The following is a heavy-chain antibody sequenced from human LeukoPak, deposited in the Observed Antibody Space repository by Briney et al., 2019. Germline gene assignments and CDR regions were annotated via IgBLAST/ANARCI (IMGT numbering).Heavy chain of an antibody. CDR1: GFTFSSFA. V-gene: IGHV3-23*01. CDR3: AKDQNNFWSDSSYSFDH. CDR2: ISGSAAST. Sequence: GGSLRLSCAASGFTFSSFAINWVRQAPGKGLEWVSGISGSAASTYYADSVKGRFTISRDNSKNTLYLQMNNLRAEDTAVYYCAKDQNNFWSDSSYSFDHWGQGTLVTVSS. J-gene: IGHJ4*02. D-gene: IGHD3-3*01.